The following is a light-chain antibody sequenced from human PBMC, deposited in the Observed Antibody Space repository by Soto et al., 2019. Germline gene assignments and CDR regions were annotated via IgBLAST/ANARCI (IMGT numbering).Light chain of an antibody. V-gene: IGLV2-14*01. J-gene: IGLJ1*01. Sequence: QSALTQPASVSGSPGQSITISCTGTSSDVGGYNYVSWYQQHPGKAPKLMIYDVSNRPTGVSNRLSGSKSGNTASLTISRLKDDDETDSYCSSYTSSTSYVFGNGTKVTVI. CDR2: DVS. CDR3: SSYTSSTSYV. CDR1: SSDVGGYNY.